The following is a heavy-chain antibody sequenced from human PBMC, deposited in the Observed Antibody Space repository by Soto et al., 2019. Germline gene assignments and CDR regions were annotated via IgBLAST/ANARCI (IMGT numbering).Heavy chain of an antibody. CDR2: ISYDGINK. D-gene: IGHD6-13*01. CDR3: GAGQYFSDY. Sequence: QVQLVESGGGEVQPGKSLRLSCAASGFSFTNYGMHWVRQAPGKGLECVALISYDGINKYYADSVKGRFTISRDNSKNTLYMQMNSLRPEDTAVYYCGAGQYFSDYWGQGTLGSVSS. CDR1: GFSFTNYG. J-gene: IGHJ4*02. V-gene: IGHV3-30*03.